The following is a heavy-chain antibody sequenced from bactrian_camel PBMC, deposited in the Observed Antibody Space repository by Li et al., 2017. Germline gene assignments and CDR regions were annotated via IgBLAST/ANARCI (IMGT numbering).Heavy chain of an antibody. V-gene: IGHV3S53*01. CDR3: AAAGYCTGGRFPTAEYDD. D-gene: IGHD1*01. CDR2: ITSTGTT. CDR1: GNSYTRYC. J-gene: IGHJ4*01. Sequence: VQLVESGGGSVQAGGSLRLSCELSGNSYTRYCMGWFRQAPGKEREGVATITSTGTTAYADSLEGRFSISQENISRDYDKGTLSLQIRDLKSEDTGTYYCAAAGYCTGGRFPTAEYDDWGQGTQVTVS.